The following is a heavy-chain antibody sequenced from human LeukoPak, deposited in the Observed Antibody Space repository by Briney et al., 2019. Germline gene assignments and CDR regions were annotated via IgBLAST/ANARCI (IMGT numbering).Heavy chain of an antibody. CDR3: ARTGIDIVVVPAAVNWFDP. D-gene: IGHD2-2*01. J-gene: IGHJ5*02. V-gene: IGHV1-2*02. Sequence: GASVKVSCKASGYTFTGYYMHWVRQAPGQGLEWMGWINPNSGGTNYAQKFQGRVTMTRDTSISTAYMELSSLRSDDAAVYHCARTGIDIVVVPAAVNWFDPWGQGTLVTVSS. CDR2: INPNSGGT. CDR1: GYTFTGYY.